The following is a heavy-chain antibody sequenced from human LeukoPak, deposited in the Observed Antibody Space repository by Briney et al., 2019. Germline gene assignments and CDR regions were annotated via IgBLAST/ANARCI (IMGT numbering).Heavy chain of an antibody. CDR1: GYTFTSYD. J-gene: IGHJ6*02. D-gene: IGHD1-26*01. CDR2: MNPNSGNT. CDR3: ASGSYSQFYYYYYGMDV. Sequence: GASVKVSCKASGYTFTSYDINRVRQATGQGLEWMGWMNPNSGNTGYAQKFQGRVTMTRNTSISTAYMELSSLRSEDTAVYYCASGSYSQFYYYYYGMDVWGQGTTVTVSS. V-gene: IGHV1-8*01.